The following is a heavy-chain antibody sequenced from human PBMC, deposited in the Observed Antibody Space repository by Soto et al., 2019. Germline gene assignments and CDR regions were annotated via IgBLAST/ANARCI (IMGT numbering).Heavy chain of an antibody. V-gene: IGHV4-34*01. CDR1: GGSFSGYY. CDR2: INHSGST. J-gene: IGHJ3*02. Sequence: SETLSLTCAVYGGSFSGYYWSWIRQPPGKGLEWIGEINHSGSTNYDPSLKSRVTISVDTSKNQFSLKLSSVTAADTTVYYCARSIFYIDIWGQGTMVTVSS. D-gene: IGHD3-3*01. CDR3: ARSIFYIDI.